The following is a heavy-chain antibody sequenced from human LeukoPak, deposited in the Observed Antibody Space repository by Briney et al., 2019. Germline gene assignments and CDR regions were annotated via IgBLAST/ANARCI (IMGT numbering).Heavy chain of an antibody. CDR1: GFTFSSYA. CDR2: ISGSGGST. Sequence: GGSLRLSCAASGFTFSSYAMSWVRQAPGKGLEWVSAISGSGGSTYYADSVKGRFTISRDNSKNTLYLQMNSLRAEDTAAYYCAKDFPIVVVPAAIPAEYFQHWGQGTLVTVSS. CDR3: AKDFPIVVVPAAIPAEYFQH. D-gene: IGHD2-2*02. V-gene: IGHV3-23*01. J-gene: IGHJ1*01.